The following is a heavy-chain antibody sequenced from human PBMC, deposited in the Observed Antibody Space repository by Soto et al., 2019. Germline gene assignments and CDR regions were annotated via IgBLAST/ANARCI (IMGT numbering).Heavy chain of an antibody. CDR1: GFTFDDYT. CDR3: AKDKKGRRGSGFYSDC. Sequence: LRLSCAASGFTFDDYTMHWVRQAPGQGLEWVSLISWDGTLTFYADSVKGRFTISRDNSKDSLYLQMNSLRTEDTALYYCAKDKKGRRGSGFYSDCWGQGTLVTVSS. D-gene: IGHD3-22*01. J-gene: IGHJ4*02. CDR2: ISWDGTLT. V-gene: IGHV3-43*01.